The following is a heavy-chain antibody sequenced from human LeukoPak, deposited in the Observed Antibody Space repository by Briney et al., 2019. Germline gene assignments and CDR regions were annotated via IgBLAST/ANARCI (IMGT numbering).Heavy chain of an antibody. J-gene: IGHJ4*02. V-gene: IGHV4-59*01. CDR1: GGSISSYY. CDR2: IYYSGST. CDR3: ARSDYGDYVPLDY. Sequence: SETLSLICTVSGGSISSYYWSWIRQPPGKGLEWIGYIYYSGSTNYNPSLKSRVTISVDTSKNQFSLKLSSVTAADTAVYYCARSDYGDYVPLDYWGQGTLVTVSS. D-gene: IGHD4-17*01.